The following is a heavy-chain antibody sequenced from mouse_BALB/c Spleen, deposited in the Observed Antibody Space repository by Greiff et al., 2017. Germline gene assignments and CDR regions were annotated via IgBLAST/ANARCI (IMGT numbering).Heavy chain of an antibody. Sequence: LVESGAELVKPGASVKLSCKASGYTFTSYYMYWVKQRPGQGLEWIGEINPSNGGTNFNEKFKSKATLTVDKSSSTAYMQLSSLTSEDSAVYYCTRKGVYYDYGFAYWGQGTLVTVSA. J-gene: IGHJ3*01. D-gene: IGHD2-4*01. V-gene: IGHV1S81*02. CDR2: INPSNGGT. CDR3: TRKGVYYDYGFAY. CDR1: GYTFTSYY.